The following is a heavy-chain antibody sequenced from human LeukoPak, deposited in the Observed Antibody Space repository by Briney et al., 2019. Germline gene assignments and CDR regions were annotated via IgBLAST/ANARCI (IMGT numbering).Heavy chain of an antibody. Sequence: PGGSLRLSCAASGFTFSSHSMNWVRQAPGKGLEWVSSISSSSSYIYYADSVKGRFTISRDNAKNSLYLQMNSLRAEDTAVYYCARVIGGYGDYWGQGTLVTVSS. CDR1: GFTFSSHS. J-gene: IGHJ4*02. V-gene: IGHV3-21*01. D-gene: IGHD5-12*01. CDR3: ARVIGGYGDY. CDR2: ISSSSSYI.